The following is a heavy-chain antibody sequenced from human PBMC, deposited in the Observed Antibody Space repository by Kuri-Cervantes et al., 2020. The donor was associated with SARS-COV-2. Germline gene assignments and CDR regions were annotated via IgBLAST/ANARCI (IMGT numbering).Heavy chain of an antibody. CDR2: IYTSGST. CDR3: ARGYYYYYYMDV. J-gene: IGHJ6*03. CDR1: GGSISSYY. V-gene: IGHV4-4*07. Sequence: ESLKISCTVFGGSISSYYWSWIRQPAGKGLEWIGRIYTSGSTNYNPSLKSRVTMSVDTSKNQFSLKLSSVTAADTAVYYCARGYYYYYYMDVWGKGTTVTVSS.